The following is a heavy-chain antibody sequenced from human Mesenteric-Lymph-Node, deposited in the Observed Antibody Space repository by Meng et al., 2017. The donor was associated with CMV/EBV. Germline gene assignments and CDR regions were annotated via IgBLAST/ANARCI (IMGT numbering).Heavy chain of an antibody. Sequence: SETLSLTCTVSGGSISSYSWSWIRQPPGKGLEWIGYIYYSGSTNYNPSLKGRVTISVDTSKNQFSLKLSSVTAADTALYHCARARDYCSSSRCYMENAFDIWGQGTMVTVSS. J-gene: IGHJ3*02. CDR3: ARARDYCSSSRCYMENAFDI. CDR2: IYYSGST. CDR1: GGSISSYS. D-gene: IGHD2-2*01. V-gene: IGHV4-59*08.